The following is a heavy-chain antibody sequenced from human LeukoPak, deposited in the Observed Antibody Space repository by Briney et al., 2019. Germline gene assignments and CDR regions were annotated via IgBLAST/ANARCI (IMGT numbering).Heavy chain of an antibody. Sequence: PSETLSPTCTVSGGSISGYYGSWIRQPPGKGLGCIGYIYYSGSTNYTPSLKSRVTISVDTSKNQFSLKLRSVTAADTAMYYCARRNTDSGSYSEFDYWGQGTLVTVSS. CDR1: GGSISGYY. J-gene: IGHJ4*02. V-gene: IGHV4-59*08. CDR3: ARRNTDSGSYSEFDY. D-gene: IGHD1-26*01. CDR2: IYYSGST.